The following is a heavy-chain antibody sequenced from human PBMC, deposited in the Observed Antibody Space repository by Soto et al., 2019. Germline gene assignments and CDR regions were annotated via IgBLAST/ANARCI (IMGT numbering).Heavy chain of an antibody. CDR1: GGSISSGGYY. CDR3: ARDTSGITMVRGATAPACDI. V-gene: IGHV4-31*03. D-gene: IGHD3-10*01. Sequence: QVQLQESGPGLVKPSQTLSLTCTVSGGSISSGGYYWSWIRQHPGKGLAWIGYIFYSGSTYYNPSLKSRVTISVDPSKNQVSLKLRSVTDADKAVYYCARDTSGITMVRGATAPACDIWGQGTMVTVSS. CDR2: IFYSGST. J-gene: IGHJ3*02.